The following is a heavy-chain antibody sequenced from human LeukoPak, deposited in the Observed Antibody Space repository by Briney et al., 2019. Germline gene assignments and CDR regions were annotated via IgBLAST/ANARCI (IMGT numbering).Heavy chain of an antibody. J-gene: IGHJ6*02. V-gene: IGHV1-8*01. D-gene: IGHD3-3*01. Sequence: GASVRVSCKASGYNFTSYDINWVRQAPGQGLEWMGWMNAKRGNAGYAQKFQGRVTMTRSTSINTAYMELSSLTTDDTAVNYCAREEEFWSGYSYYYSGMDVWGQGTTVTVSS. CDR3: AREEEFWSGYSYYYSGMDV. CDR1: GYNFTSYD. CDR2: MNAKRGNA.